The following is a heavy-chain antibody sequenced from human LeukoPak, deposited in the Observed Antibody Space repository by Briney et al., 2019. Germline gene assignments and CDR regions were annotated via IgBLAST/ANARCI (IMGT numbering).Heavy chain of an antibody. V-gene: IGHV3-66*01. CDR2: IYSGGST. Sequence: GGSLRLSCAASGFTFSSYGMSWVRQAPGKGLEWVSVIYSGGSTYYADSVKGRFTISRDNSKNTLYLQMNSLRAEDTAVYYCARDPYGSASFDPWGQGTLVTVSS. J-gene: IGHJ5*02. D-gene: IGHD3-10*01. CDR1: GFTFSSYG. CDR3: ARDPYGSASFDP.